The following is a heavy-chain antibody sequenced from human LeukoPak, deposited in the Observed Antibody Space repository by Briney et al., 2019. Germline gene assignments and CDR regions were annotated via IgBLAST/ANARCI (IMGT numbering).Heavy chain of an antibody. CDR1: GYTFTSYY. CDR3: AREDSSGWYVFDY. CDR2: INPSGGST. Sequence: ASVKVSCKASGYTFTSYYMHWVRQAPGQGLKWMGIINPSGGSTSYAQKFQGRVTMTRDTSTSTVYMELSSLRSEDTAVFYCAREDSSGWYVFDYWGQGTLVTVSS. J-gene: IGHJ4*02. V-gene: IGHV1-46*01. D-gene: IGHD6-19*01.